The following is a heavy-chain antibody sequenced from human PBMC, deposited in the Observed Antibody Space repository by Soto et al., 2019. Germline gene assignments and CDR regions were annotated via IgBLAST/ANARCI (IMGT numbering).Heavy chain of an antibody. CDR2: ISGDGTTT. J-gene: IGHJ4*02. V-gene: IGHV3-74*01. CDR1: GFSIRKYW. Sequence: EVQLVESGGGLVQPGEALRLACAASGFSIRKYWMHWVRQAPGKGPVWVSYISGDGTTTDYAGSVKGRFTISRDNAKITLVRQIDRLRVEDTAIYFCAIHDCTNEVCLVAAVTVGGALEYWGRGAQITVSS. D-gene: IGHD2-8*01. CDR3: AIHDCTNEVCLVAAVTVGGALEY.